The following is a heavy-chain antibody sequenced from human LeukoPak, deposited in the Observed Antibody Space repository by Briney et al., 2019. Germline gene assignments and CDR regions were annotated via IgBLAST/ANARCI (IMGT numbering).Heavy chain of an antibody. CDR1: GFTFSSFW. V-gene: IGHV3-7*01. J-gene: IGHJ4*02. CDR2: MNQDGSKI. CDR3: ARGSSGYYIGYFDF. D-gene: IGHD3-22*01. Sequence: GGSLRLSCAASGFTFSSFWMTWVAQAPGTGRKWLAKMNQDGSKIYYADSLKGRFTISRDNAKNSLYLQMNGLRAEDTAVYYCARGSSGYYIGYFDFWGQGTLVTVSS.